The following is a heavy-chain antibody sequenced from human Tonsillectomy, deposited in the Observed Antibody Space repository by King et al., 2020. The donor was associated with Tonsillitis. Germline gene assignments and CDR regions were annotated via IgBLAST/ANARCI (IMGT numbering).Heavy chain of an antibody. CDR2: IRYDGSNK. J-gene: IGHJ4*02. Sequence: VQLVESGGGVVXPGGSLRLSCAASGFTFRSYGMHWVRQAPGKGLEWVAFIRYDGSNKFYRDSVKGRFTISRDNSKNTLYLQMNSLRAEDTAGYYCAKGWESGYVRHFDYWGQGTVVTVSS. CDR3: AKGWESGYVRHFDY. V-gene: IGHV3-30*02. CDR1: GFTFRSYG. D-gene: IGHD5-12*01.